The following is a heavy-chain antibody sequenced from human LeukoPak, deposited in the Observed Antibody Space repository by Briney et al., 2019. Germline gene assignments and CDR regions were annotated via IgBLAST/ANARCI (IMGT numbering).Heavy chain of an antibody. D-gene: IGHD1-26*01. CDR2: ISGSGGST. V-gene: IGHV3-23*01. CDR3: AKDPGSRDYYFDY. CDR1: GFTFSSYA. J-gene: IGHJ4*02. Sequence: GGSLRLSCAASGFTFSSYAMSWFRQAPGKGLERVSAISGSGGSTYYADSVKGRFTISRDNSKNTLYLQMNSLRAEDTAVYYCAKDPGSRDYYFDYWGQGTLVTVSS.